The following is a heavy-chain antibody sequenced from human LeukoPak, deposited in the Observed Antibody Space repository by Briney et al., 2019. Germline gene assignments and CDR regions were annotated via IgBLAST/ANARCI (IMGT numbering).Heavy chain of an antibody. CDR1: GFTFSSYW. CDR2: INSDGSST. Sequence: GGSLRLSCAASGFTFSSYWMNWVRHAPGKGLVWVSRINSDGSSTSYADSVKGRFTISRDNAKNTLYLQMNSLRAEGTAVYYCARGEYSSSSPDYYYYYGMDVWGQGTTVTVSS. CDR3: ARGEYSSSSPDYYYYYGMDV. V-gene: IGHV3-74*01. J-gene: IGHJ6*02. D-gene: IGHD6-6*01.